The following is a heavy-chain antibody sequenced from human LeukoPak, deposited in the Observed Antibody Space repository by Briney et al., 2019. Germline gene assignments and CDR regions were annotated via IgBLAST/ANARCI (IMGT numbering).Heavy chain of an antibody. CDR1: GLPFSTYR. J-gene: IGHJ3*02. Sequence: KPGGPLRLSCAASGLPFSTYRMTGARQAPGKGLEWVSSFSGTRSYIYYADSVMGRFTISRDNAKNSLSLQMNSLRAEDTAVYYCARVNPQRPDCSSTSCFVDAFDIWGQGTMVTVSS. CDR2: FSGTRSYI. CDR3: ARVNPQRPDCSSTSCFVDAFDI. D-gene: IGHD2-2*01. V-gene: IGHV3-21*01.